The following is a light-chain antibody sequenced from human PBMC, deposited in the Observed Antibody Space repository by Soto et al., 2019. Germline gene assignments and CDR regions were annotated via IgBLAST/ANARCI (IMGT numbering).Light chain of an antibody. J-gene: IGLJ2*01. CDR1: SSDIGSYNR. CDR2: EDN. V-gene: IGLV2-23*01. CDR3: WSYAGSSTYVV. Sequence: QSVLTQPAYVSGSPGQSITISCTGTSSDIGSYNRVSWYQRHPDKAPKLMIYEDNKRPSGVSNRFSGSKSGNTASLTISGLQAEDEADYYCWSYAGSSTYVVFGGGTKLTV.